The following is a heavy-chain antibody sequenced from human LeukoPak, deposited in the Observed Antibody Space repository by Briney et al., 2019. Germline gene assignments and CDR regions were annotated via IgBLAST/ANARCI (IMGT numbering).Heavy chain of an antibody. CDR1: GGSISSSSYY. D-gene: IGHD3-16*01. J-gene: IGHJ4*02. CDR3: ARVITVRGVIFDY. V-gene: IGHV4-39*07. Sequence: SETPSLTCTVSGGSISSSSYYWGWIRQPPGKGLEWIGSIYYSGSTNYYPSLKSRVTISVDTSKNQFSLKLSSVTAADTAVYYCARVITVRGVIFDYWGQGTLVTVSS. CDR2: IYYSGST.